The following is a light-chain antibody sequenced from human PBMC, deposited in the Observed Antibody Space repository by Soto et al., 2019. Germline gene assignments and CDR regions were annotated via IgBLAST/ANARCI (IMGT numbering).Light chain of an antibody. Sequence: DVQMTQSPSTLSASVGDRVTITCRASQNISKWLAWYQQKPGRAPNLLIYDAPSLQTGVPSRFSGSGSGTEFTLIINSLQSDDFATYHCQQYNHSSFTFGPGTKVDLK. CDR2: DAP. J-gene: IGKJ3*01. CDR1: QNISKW. V-gene: IGKV1-5*01. CDR3: QQYNHSSFT.